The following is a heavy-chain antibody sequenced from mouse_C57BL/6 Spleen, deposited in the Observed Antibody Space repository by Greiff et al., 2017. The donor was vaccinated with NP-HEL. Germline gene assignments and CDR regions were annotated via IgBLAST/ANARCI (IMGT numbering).Heavy chain of an antibody. Sequence: QVQLQQPGAELVMPGASVKLSCKASGYTFTSYWMHWVKPRPGHGLEWIGEIDPSDSSTNYNHQFKGQSTLPVYQSSSTAYMQLSSLTSEDSAVYYWARRAYYSNYYAMDYWGQGTSVTVSS. CDR2: IDPSDSST. CDR3: ARRAYYSNYYAMDY. CDR1: GYTFTSYW. J-gene: IGHJ4*01. D-gene: IGHD2-5*01. V-gene: IGHV1-69*01.